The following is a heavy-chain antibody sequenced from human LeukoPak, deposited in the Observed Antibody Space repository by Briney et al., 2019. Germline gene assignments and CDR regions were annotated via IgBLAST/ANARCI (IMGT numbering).Heavy chain of an antibody. CDR1: GYTFTGYY. V-gene: IGHV1-2*02. CDR2: INPNSGGT. D-gene: IGHD6-19*01. J-gene: IGHJ6*03. Sequence: ASVKVSCKASGYTFTGYYMHWVRQAPGQGLEWMGWINPNSGGTNYAQRGITMTRDTSISTAYMELRRLRSDDTAVYYCARDIFSSGWYEYHYMDVWGKGTTVTVSS. CDR3: ARDIFSSGWYEYHYMDV.